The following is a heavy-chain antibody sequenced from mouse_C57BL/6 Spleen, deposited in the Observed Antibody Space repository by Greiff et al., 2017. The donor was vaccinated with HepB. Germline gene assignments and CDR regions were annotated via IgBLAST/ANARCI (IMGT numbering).Heavy chain of an antibody. V-gene: IGHV1-80*01. CDR2: IYPGDGDT. Sequence: QVQLKQSGAELVKPGASVKISCKASGYAFSSYWMNWVKQRPGKGLEWIGQIYPGDGDTNYNGKFKGKATLTADKSSSTAYMQLSSLTSEDSAVYFCARSEYYYGSSYGWFAYWGQGTLVTVSA. CDR3: ARSEYYYGSSYGWFAY. D-gene: IGHD1-1*01. J-gene: IGHJ3*01. CDR1: GYAFSSYW.